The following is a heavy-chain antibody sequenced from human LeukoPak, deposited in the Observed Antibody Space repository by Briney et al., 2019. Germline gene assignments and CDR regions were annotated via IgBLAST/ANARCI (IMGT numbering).Heavy chain of an antibody. CDR3: ARGIAVAGHYFDY. Sequence: SETLSLTCTVSGGSISSYYWSWIRQPPGKGLEWIGYIYYSGSTNYNPSLKSRVTISVDTSKNQFSLKLGSVTAADTAVYYCARGIAVAGHYFDYWGQGTLVTVSS. D-gene: IGHD6-19*01. V-gene: IGHV4-59*01. CDR2: IYYSGST. J-gene: IGHJ4*02. CDR1: GGSISSYY.